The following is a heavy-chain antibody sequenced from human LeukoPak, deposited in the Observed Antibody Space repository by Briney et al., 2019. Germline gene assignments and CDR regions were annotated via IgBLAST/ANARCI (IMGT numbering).Heavy chain of an antibody. V-gene: IGHV4-34*01. CDR1: GGSFSGYY. Sequence: PSETLSLTCAVYGGSFSGYYWSWIRQPPGKGLEWIGEINHSGSTNYNPSLKSRVTISVDKSKNQFSLKLSSVTAADTAVYYCARSDYDSSGYYTPGGYDYWGQGTLVTVSS. CDR2: INHSGST. CDR3: ARSDYDSSGYYTPGGYDY. J-gene: IGHJ4*02. D-gene: IGHD3-22*01.